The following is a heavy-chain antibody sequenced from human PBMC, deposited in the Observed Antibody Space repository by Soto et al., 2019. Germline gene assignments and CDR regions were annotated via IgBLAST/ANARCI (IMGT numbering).Heavy chain of an antibody. D-gene: IGHD1-1*01. CDR2: ITSDGSST. CDR1: GFTFSSYW. V-gene: IGHV3-74*03. CDR3: ERGGLERRLDY. Sequence: GGSLRLSCAASGFTFSSYWMHWVRQAPGKGLVWVSRITSDGSSTTYADSVKGRFTISRDNAKNTLYLQMTSLRAEDTAVYDCERGGLERRLDYWGQGILVTVS. J-gene: IGHJ4*02.